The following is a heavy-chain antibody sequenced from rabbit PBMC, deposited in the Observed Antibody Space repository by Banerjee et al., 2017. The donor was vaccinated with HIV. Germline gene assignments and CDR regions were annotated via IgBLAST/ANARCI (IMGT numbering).Heavy chain of an antibody. CDR2: IYAGDGSK. V-gene: IGHV1S45*01. CDR3: ARELADYTGYNYATRLDL. D-gene: IGHD7-1*01. J-gene: IGHJ3*01. CDR1: GFSFSTTSY. Sequence: QEHLEESGGDLVQPEGSLTLTCTASGFSFSTTSYMCWVRQAPGKGLEWIGIIYAGDGSKYYASWAKGRFTISKTSSTTVTLQMTSLTAADTATYFCARELADYTGYNYATRLDLWGPGTLVTVS.